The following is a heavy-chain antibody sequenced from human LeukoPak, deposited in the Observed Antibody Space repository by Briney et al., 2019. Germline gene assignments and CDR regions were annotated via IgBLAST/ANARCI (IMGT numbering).Heavy chain of an antibody. V-gene: IGHV4-34*01. CDR3: ARGLDCSGGSCYGRNDY. J-gene: IGHJ4*02. CDR1: GGSFSGYY. CDR2: INHSGST. Sequence: SETLSLTYAVYGGSFSGYYWSWIRQPLGKGLEWIGEINHSGSTNYNPSLKSRVTISVDTSKNQFSLKLSSVTAADTAVYYCARGLDCSGGSCYGRNDYWGQGTLVTVSS. D-gene: IGHD2-15*01.